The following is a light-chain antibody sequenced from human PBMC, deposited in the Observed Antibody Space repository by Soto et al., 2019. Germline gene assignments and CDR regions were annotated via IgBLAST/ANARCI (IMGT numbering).Light chain of an antibody. J-gene: IGLJ2*01. V-gene: IGLV2-11*01. CDR1: SSDVGGYNC. CDR3: CSYAGSSTFGV. CDR2: DVS. Sequence: QSALTQPRSVSGSPGQLVTISCTGTSSDVGGYNCVSWYQQHPGKAPKFIIYDVSQRPSGVPDRFSGSKSGNTASLTISGLQAEDEADYYCCSYAGSSTFGVFGGGTKVTVL.